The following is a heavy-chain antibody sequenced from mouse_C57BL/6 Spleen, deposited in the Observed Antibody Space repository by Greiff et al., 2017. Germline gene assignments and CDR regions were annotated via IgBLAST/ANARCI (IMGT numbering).Heavy chain of an antibody. CDR3: ARSDDYGVNYFDY. Sequence: VQLQQSGPELVKPGASVKISCKASGYTFTDYYMNWVKQSHGKSLEWIGDINPNNGGTSYNQKFKGKATLTVDKSSSTAYMELRSLTSEDSAVYYCARSDDYGVNYFDYEGQGTTLTVSS. D-gene: IGHD2-4*01. V-gene: IGHV1-26*01. CDR2: INPNNGGT. CDR1: GYTFTDYY. J-gene: IGHJ2*01.